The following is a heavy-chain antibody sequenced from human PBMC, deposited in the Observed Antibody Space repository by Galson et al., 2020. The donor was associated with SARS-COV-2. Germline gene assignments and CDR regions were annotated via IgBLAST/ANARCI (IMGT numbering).Heavy chain of an antibody. Sequence: GESLQISCVPSGFTFSRNDMSSVRQAPGQGLDWVATTSPTTYYAASARRRFNITRDDSKNSLYLQMNGLSADDTAVYYCAKDFVRGIGYMDVWGPGTTVTVSS. CDR3: AKDFVRGIGYMDV. CDR2: TSPTT. D-gene: IGHD3-10*02. J-gene: IGHJ6*03. CDR1: GFTFSRND. V-gene: IGHV3-23*01.